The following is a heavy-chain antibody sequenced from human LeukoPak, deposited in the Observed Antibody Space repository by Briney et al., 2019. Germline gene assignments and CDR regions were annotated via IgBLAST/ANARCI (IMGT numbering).Heavy chain of an antibody. V-gene: IGHV3-9*01. CDR1: GFTFDDYA. CDR3: AKDKDYDSSGNWFDP. D-gene: IGHD3-22*01. CDR2: ISWNSGSI. Sequence: GGSLRLSCAASGFTFDDYAMHWVRQAPGKGLEWVSRISWNSGSIGYADSVRGRFTISRDNAKNSLYLQMNSLRAEDTALYCCAKDKDYDSSGNWFDPWGQGTLVTVFS. J-gene: IGHJ5*02.